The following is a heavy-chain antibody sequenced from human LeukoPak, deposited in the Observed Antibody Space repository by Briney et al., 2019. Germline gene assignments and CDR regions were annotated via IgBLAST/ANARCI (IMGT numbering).Heavy chain of an antibody. V-gene: IGHV3-23*01. Sequence: GGSLRLSCAASGFSFPNYAMNWVRQAPGKGLEWVSAISGSGSGTYYADTVKGRFTISRDTSKNTLYLQMNSLRAEDTAVYYCAKLEYYYDSSGYYRTFDYWGQGTLVTVSS. J-gene: IGHJ4*02. CDR1: GFSFPNYA. D-gene: IGHD3-22*01. CDR3: AKLEYYYDSSGYYRTFDY. CDR2: ISGSGSGT.